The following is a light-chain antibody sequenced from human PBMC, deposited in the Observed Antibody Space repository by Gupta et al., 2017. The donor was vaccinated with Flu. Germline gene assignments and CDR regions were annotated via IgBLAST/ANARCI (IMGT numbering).Light chain of an antibody. CDR1: SGDVGRYDY. Sequence: SALTQPPSASGSPGQSVTLSCTGTSGDVGRYDYVSWYQQHPGKAPRVLIYEVTKRPSGVPDRFSASKSGNTASLTVSGRQAEEEADYYCSADAGSDIWVFGGGTKLTVL. CDR2: EVT. J-gene: IGLJ3*02. CDR3: SADAGSDIWV. V-gene: IGLV2-8*01.